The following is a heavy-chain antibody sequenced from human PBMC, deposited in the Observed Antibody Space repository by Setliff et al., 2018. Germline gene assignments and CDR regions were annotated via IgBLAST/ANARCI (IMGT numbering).Heavy chain of an antibody. D-gene: IGHD6-19*01. V-gene: IGHV4-34*01. J-gene: IGHJ6*03. Sequence: SETLSLTCAAYGGTFSDYYWTWIRQPPGKGLEWVGEINHRGSTNYNPSLKSRVTISVDKSTNQFSLKLNSVTAADTAVYYCVRTDYSDGRYSMDVWGKGTTVTVSS. CDR2: INHRGST. CDR1: GGTFSDYY. CDR3: VRTDYSDGRYSMDV.